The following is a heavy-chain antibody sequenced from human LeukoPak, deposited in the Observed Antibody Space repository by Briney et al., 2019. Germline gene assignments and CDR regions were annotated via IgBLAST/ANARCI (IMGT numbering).Heavy chain of an antibody. J-gene: IGHJ4*02. V-gene: IGHV3-21*01. CDR1: GFTFSSYS. D-gene: IGHD4-23*01. CDR2: ISSSSSYI. CDR3: AREGYGGSKPFDY. Sequence: GGSLRLSCAASGFTFSSYSMNWVRQAPGKGLEWVSSISSSSSYIYYADSVKGRFTISRDNAKNSLYLQMNSLRAEDTAVYYCAREGYGGSKPFDYWGQGTLVTVSS.